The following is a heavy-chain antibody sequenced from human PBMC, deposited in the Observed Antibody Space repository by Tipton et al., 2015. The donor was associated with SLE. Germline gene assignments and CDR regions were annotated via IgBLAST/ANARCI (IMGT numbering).Heavy chain of an antibody. Sequence: GLVKPSETLSLTCTVSGGSISGYYWNWIRQPPGKGLEWIGYIFYTGSTNYNPSLKSRVTMTVDTSKNQFSLKLNSVTAADTALYYCARDGCSSFSCYGYYYMDVWGKGTTVTVSS. D-gene: IGHD2-2*01. V-gene: IGHV4-59*12. J-gene: IGHJ6*03. CDR3: ARDGCSSFSCYGYYYMDV. CDR2: IFYTGST. CDR1: GGSISGYY.